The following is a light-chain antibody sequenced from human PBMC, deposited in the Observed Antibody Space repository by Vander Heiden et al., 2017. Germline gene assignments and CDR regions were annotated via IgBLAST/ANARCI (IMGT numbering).Light chain of an antibody. J-gene: IGKJ4*01. V-gene: IGKV1-33*01. CDR1: QDISNY. CDR3: QQYDNIPLT. CDR2: DAS. Sequence: EIPMTPSPSSLSASVGDRVTITCQASQDISNYLNWYQQKPGKAPKLLIYDASSLESGVPSRFSGSGSGTDFTFTISSLQPEDIATYYCQQYDNIPLTFGGGTKVEIK.